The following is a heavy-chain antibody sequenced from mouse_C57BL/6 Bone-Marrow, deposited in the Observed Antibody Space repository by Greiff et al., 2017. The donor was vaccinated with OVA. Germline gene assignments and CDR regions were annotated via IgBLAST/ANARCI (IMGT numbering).Heavy chain of an antibody. D-gene: IGHD1-1*01. CDR1: GYTFTDYE. CDR2: IDPETGGT. V-gene: IGHV1-15*01. CDR3: TIFYEYYWYFDV. J-gene: IGHJ1*03. Sequence: VQRVESGAELVRPGASVTLSCKASGYTFTDYEMHWVKQTPVHGLEWIGAIDPETGGTAYNQKFKGKAILTADKSSSTAYMELRSLTSEDSAVYYCTIFYEYYWYFDVWGTGTTVTVSS.